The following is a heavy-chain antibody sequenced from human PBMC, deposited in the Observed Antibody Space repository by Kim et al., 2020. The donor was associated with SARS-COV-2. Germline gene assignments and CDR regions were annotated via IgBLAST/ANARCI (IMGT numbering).Heavy chain of an antibody. CDR1: GYTFTSYA. Sequence: ASVKVSCKASGYTFTSYAMHWVRQAPGQRLEWMGWINAGNGNTKYSQKFQGRVTITRDTSASTAYMELSSLRSEDTAVYYCARLGGVSSCWYGFDYWGQGTLVTVSS. CDR2: INAGNGNT. CDR3: ARLGGVSSCWYGFDY. V-gene: IGHV1-3*01. D-gene: IGHD6-19*01. J-gene: IGHJ4*02.